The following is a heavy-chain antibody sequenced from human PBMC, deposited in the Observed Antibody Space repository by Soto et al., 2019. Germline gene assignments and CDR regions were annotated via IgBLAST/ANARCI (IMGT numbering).Heavy chain of an antibody. J-gene: IGHJ1*01. V-gene: IGHV4-30-2*01. CDR3: ARDRGGNSGYFQH. CDR2: IYHSGST. CDR1: GGSISSGGYS. Sequence: SETLSLTCAVSGGSISSGGYSWSWIRQPPGKGLEWIGYIYHSGSTYYNPSLKSRVTISVGRSKNQFSLKLSSVTAADTAVYYCARDRGGNSGYFQHWGQGTLVTVSS. D-gene: IGHD2-21*02.